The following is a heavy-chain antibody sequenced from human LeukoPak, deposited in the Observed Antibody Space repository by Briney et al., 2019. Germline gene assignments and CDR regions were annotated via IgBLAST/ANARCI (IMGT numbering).Heavy chain of an antibody. V-gene: IGHV4-59*08. CDR3: AKLVRRDGYSCFDY. Sequence: PSETLSLTCTVSGGSISSYYWSWIRQPPGKGLEWIGYIYDSGSTKYNPSLRSRVTISGDTSKNRFSLKLRSVTAADTAVYYCAKLVRRDGYSCFDYWGQGTLVTVSS. D-gene: IGHD5-24*01. CDR1: GGSISSYY. J-gene: IGHJ4*02. CDR2: IYDSGST.